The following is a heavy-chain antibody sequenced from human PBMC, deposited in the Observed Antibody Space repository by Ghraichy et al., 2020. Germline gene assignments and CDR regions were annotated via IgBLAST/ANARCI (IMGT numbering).Heavy chain of an antibody. Sequence: GESLNISCAASGFTFSSYAMHWVRQAPGKGLEWVAVISYDGSNKYYADSVKGRFTISRDNSKNTLYLQMNSLRAEDTAVYYCAREGQWGSGGFDYWGQGTLVTVSS. CDR1: GFTFSSYA. CDR3: AREGQWGSGGFDY. J-gene: IGHJ4*02. V-gene: IGHV3-30-3*01. D-gene: IGHD6-19*01. CDR2: ISYDGSNK.